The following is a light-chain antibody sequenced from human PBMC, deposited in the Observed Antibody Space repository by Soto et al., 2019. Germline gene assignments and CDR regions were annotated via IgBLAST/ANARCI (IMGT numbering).Light chain of an antibody. CDR1: QSVAGN. CDR3: QQYTKWPLT. V-gene: IGKV3-15*01. Sequence: EIVMTQSPATLSVSPGERATLSCRASQSVAGNLAWYQQNPGQAPRLLIYGASTRATGIPTRFSGGGSGTEFTLTISSLQSEDFVIYYCQQYTKWPLTFGGGTKVEIK. CDR2: GAS. J-gene: IGKJ4*01.